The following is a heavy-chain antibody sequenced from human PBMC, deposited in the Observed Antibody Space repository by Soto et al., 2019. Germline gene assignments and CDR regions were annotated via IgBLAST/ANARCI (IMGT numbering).Heavy chain of an antibody. Sequence: GGSLRLSCAASGFTFSDYGMSWVRQAPGKGLEWVSGINWNGGSTGYADSVKGRFTISRDNAKNSLYLQMNSLRAEDTALYYCARVSLRGDAFDISGQGTMVTVSS. V-gene: IGHV3-20*04. J-gene: IGHJ3*02. CDR1: GFTFSDYG. D-gene: IGHD5-12*01. CDR3: ARVSLRGDAFDI. CDR2: INWNGGST.